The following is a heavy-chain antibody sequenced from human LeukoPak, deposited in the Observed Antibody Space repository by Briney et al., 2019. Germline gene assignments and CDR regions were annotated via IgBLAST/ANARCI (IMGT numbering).Heavy chain of an antibody. CDR1: GFTFGDYA. Sequence: RSLRLSCTASGFTFGDYAMSWVRQAPGKGLEWVGFIRSKAYGGTTEYAASVKGRFTISRDDSKSIAYLQMNSLKTEDTAVYYCTRIGFGESHFDYWGQGTLVTVSS. D-gene: IGHD3-10*01. J-gene: IGHJ4*02. CDR2: IRSKAYGGTT. V-gene: IGHV3-49*04. CDR3: TRIGFGESHFDY.